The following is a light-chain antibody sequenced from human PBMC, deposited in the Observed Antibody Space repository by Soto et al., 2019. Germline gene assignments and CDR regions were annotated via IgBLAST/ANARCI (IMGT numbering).Light chain of an antibody. J-gene: IGKJ1*01. Sequence: EIVLTQSPGTLSLSPGERATLSCKASQSVSSSYLAWYQQKPGLAPRLLIYDASSRATGIPDRFSGSGSGTDCTLTISRLEPEDVAVYYCQQYGSSRRTLGQGTKVDIK. CDR3: QQYGSSRRT. CDR2: DAS. CDR1: QSVSSSY. V-gene: IGKV3D-20*01.